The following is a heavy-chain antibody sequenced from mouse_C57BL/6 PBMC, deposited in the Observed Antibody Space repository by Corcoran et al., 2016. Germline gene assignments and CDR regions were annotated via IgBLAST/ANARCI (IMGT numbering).Heavy chain of an antibody. CDR3: ARGMITTLMDY. D-gene: IGHD2-4*01. CDR1: GSSFTSYY. V-gene: IGHV1-66*01. Sequence: QVKLQQSGPELVKPGASVRISCKASGSSFTSYYIPWVKQRPGQGREWIELIYPGRGSTKYNEKFKGKGTLTADTSSSTVYMQLSSLTSEDSAVDYCARGMITTLMDYWGQGTTLAVSS. J-gene: IGHJ2*01. CDR2: IYPGRGST.